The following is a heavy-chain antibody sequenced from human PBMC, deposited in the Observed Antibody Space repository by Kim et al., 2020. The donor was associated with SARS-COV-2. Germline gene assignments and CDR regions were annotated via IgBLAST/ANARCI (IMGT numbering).Heavy chain of an antibody. V-gene: IGHV3-23*01. CDR2: ISGSGGST. CDR1: GFTFSSYA. Sequence: GGSLRLSCAASGFTFSSYAMSWVRQAPGKGLEWVSAISGSGGSTYYADSVKGRFTISRDNSKNTLYLQMNSLRAEDTAVYYCAKDTPPKTLVVTDPPLDYWGQGTLVTVSS. D-gene: IGHD3-22*01. J-gene: IGHJ4*02. CDR3: AKDTPPKTLVVTDPPLDY.